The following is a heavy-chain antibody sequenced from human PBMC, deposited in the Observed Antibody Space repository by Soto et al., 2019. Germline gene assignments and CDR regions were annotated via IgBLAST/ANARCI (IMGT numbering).Heavy chain of an antibody. Sequence: SETLSLTCALYGGSFSGYYWSWIRQPPGKGLEWIGEINHSGSTNYNPSLKSRVTISVDTSKNQFSLKLSSVTAADTAVYYCARSHRDIWGSYRLNYFDYWGQGTLVTVSS. J-gene: IGHJ4*02. V-gene: IGHV4-34*01. D-gene: IGHD3-16*02. CDR1: GGSFSGYY. CDR2: INHSGST. CDR3: ARSHRDIWGSYRLNYFDY.